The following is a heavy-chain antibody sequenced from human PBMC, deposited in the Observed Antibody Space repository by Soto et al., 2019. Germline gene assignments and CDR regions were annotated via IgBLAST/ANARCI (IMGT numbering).Heavy chain of an antibody. CDR2: FDPEDGET. CDR3: ATWGTTVTTSRLDYYMDV. D-gene: IGHD4-17*01. Sequence: QVQLVQSGAEVKKPGASVKVSCKVSGYTLTELSMHWVRQAPGKGLEWMGGFDPEDGETIYAQKFQGRVTMTEDTSTDTAYMELSSLRSEDTAVYYCATWGTTVTTSRLDYYMDVWGKGTTVTVSS. V-gene: IGHV1-24*01. CDR1: GYTLTELS. J-gene: IGHJ6*03.